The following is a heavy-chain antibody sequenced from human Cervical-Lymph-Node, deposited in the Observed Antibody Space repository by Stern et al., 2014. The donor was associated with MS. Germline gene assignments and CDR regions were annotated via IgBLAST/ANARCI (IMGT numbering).Heavy chain of an antibody. J-gene: IGHJ4*02. CDR3: ARIGSAHDFDY. Sequence: VQLVESGAEVKNPGASVKVSCKASGYTFTAYFFHWVRQAPGQGLELMGRIRPSSGDTNYAQKFQGRVTMTRDTSISTAYMELSSLKSDDTAVYFCARIGSAHDFDYWGQGTLVTVSS. V-gene: IGHV1-2*06. CDR2: IRPSSGDT. CDR1: GYTFTAYF. D-gene: IGHD1-26*01.